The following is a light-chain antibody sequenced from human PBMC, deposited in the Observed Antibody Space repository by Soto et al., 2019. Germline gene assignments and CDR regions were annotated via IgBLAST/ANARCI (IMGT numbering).Light chain of an antibody. CDR3: QQYYIYPPA. Sequence: DIQMTQSPSTLSASVGDRVTITCRASQSFSSWLAWYQQKPGKAPKLLIYDASTLQSGVPSRFSGSGSETEFTLAISSLQPEDFATYYCQQYYIYPPAFGLGTKVEIK. V-gene: IGKV1-5*01. CDR1: QSFSSW. CDR2: DAS. J-gene: IGKJ3*01.